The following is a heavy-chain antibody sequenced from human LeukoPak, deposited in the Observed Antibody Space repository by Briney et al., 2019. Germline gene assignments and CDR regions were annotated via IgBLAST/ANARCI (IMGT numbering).Heavy chain of an antibody. Sequence: ASVKVSCKVSGYTLTELSMHWVRQAPGKGLEWMGGFDPEDGETIYAQKFQGRVTMTEDTSTDTAYMELSSLRSEDTAVYYCATRLYYHDSSGYAFDIWGQGTMDTVSS. V-gene: IGHV1-24*01. CDR2: FDPEDGET. CDR1: GYTLTELS. J-gene: IGHJ3*02. CDR3: ATRLYYHDSSGYAFDI. D-gene: IGHD3-22*01.